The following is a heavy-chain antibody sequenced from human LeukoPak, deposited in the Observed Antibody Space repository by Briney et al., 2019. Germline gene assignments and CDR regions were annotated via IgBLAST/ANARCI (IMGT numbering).Heavy chain of an antibody. D-gene: IGHD2-21*02. CDR1: GFTFSTYS. Sequence: PGGSLRLSCPVSGFTFSTYSMNWVRPAPGKGLEWVSSISSSPTYIYYADSLPGRFTISRANDKHSLYLQVASLSAEDTAVYYCVRALRSNWFDHWGQGTLVTVSS. CDR2: ISSSPTYI. J-gene: IGHJ5*02. CDR3: VRALRSNWFDH. V-gene: IGHV3-21*01.